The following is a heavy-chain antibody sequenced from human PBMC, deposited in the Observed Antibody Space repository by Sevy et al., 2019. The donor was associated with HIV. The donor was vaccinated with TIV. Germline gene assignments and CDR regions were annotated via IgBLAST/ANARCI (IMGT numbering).Heavy chain of an antibody. J-gene: IGHJ4*02. D-gene: IGHD6-25*01. CDR3: ARDLGTHRLEVYYFDY. CDR1: GYTFTSYG. Sequence: ASVKVSCKASGYTFTSYGISWVRQAPGQGLEWMGWISAYNGNTNYAQKLQGRVTMTTDTSTSTAYMELRSLGSDDTAVYYCARDLGTHRLEVYYFDYWGQGTLVTVSS. CDR2: ISAYNGNT. V-gene: IGHV1-18*04.